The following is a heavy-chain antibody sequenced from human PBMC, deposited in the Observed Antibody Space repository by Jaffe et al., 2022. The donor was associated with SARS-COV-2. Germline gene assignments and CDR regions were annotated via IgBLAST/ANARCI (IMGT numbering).Heavy chain of an antibody. CDR3: ARGGYSGYDLSSVGWEPYFQH. Sequence: QVQLVESGGGVVQPGRSLRLSCAASGFTFSSYAMHWVRQAPGKGLEWVAVISYDGSNKYYADSVKGRFTISRDNSKNTLYLQMNSLRAEDTAVYYCARGGYSGYDLSSVGWEPYFQHWGQGTLVTVSS. CDR2: ISYDGSNK. J-gene: IGHJ1*01. CDR1: GFTFSSYA. V-gene: IGHV3-30-3*01. D-gene: IGHD5-12*01.